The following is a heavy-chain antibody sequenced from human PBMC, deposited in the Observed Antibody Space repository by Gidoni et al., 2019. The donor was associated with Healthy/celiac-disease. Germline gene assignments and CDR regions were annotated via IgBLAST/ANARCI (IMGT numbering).Heavy chain of an antibody. Sequence: TFTSYGISWVRQAPGQGLEWMGWISAYNGNTNYAQKLQGRVTMTTDTSTSTAYMELRSLRSDDTAVYYCASGQPTLDSRGYYYYYMDVWGKGTTVTVSS. D-gene: IGHD3-22*01. CDR1: TFTSYG. CDR3: ASGQPTLDSRGYYYYYMDV. CDR2: ISAYNGNT. J-gene: IGHJ6*03. V-gene: IGHV1-18*01.